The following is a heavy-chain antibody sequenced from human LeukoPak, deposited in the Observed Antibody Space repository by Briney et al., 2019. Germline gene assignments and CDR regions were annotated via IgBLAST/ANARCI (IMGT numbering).Heavy chain of an antibody. CDR2: IYTSGST. D-gene: IGHD3-10*01. J-gene: IGHJ4*02. CDR3: ARVRGVMRGPFDY. CDR1: GGSISSGSYY. Sequence: SETLSLTCTVSGGSISSGSYYWSWIRQPAGKGLEWIGRIYTSGSTNYNPSLKSRVTISVDTSKNQFSLKLSSVTAADTAVYYCARVRGVMRGPFDYWGQGTLVTVSS. V-gene: IGHV4-61*02.